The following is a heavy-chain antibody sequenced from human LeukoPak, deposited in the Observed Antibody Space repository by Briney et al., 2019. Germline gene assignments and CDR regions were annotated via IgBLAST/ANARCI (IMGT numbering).Heavy chain of an antibody. J-gene: IGHJ4*02. CDR1: GFTFSSYG. CDR2: IPYDGSNK. CDR3: AKAGDYYDISGYSQVEY. V-gene: IGHV3-30*02. D-gene: IGHD3-22*01. Sequence: GGSLRLSCAASGFTFSSYGMHWARQAPVKGLEWVAFIPYDGSNKYYADSVKGRFTISRDNSKNTLYLQMNSLRAEDTALYYCAKAGDYYDISGYSQVEYWGQGTLVTVSS.